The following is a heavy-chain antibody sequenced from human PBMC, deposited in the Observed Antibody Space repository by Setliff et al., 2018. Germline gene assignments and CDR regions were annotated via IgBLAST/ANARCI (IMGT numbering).Heavy chain of an antibody. CDR1: GGTFSSYG. Sequence: RASVKVSCKASGGTFSSYGISWVRQAPGQGLEWMGGTIPMFGTTDYARKFQGRVTIITDESTGTAYMELRSLTFDDTAVYYCARDWFCSGGDCSDVFDFWGQGTMVTVSS. V-gene: IGHV1-69*05. J-gene: IGHJ3*01. D-gene: IGHD2-21*02. CDR3: ARDWFCSGGDCSDVFDF. CDR2: TIPMFGTT.